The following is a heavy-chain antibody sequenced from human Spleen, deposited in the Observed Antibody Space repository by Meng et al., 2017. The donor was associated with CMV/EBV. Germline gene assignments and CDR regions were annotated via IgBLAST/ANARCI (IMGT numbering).Heavy chain of an antibody. D-gene: IGHD2-2*02. Sequence: GGSLRLSCAASGFTFSSYAMHWVRQAPGKGLEWVAVISYDGSNKYYADSVKGRFTISRDNSKNTLYLQMNSLRAEDTAVYYCARAQVVPAAIGPYYYYGMDVWGQGTTVTVSS. V-gene: IGHV3-30*04. CDR1: GFTFSSYA. CDR3: ARAQVVPAAIGPYYYYGMDV. CDR2: ISYDGSNK. J-gene: IGHJ6*02.